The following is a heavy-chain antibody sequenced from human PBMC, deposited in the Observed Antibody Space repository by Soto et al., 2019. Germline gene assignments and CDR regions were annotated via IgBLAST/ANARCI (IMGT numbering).Heavy chain of an antibody. J-gene: IGHJ4*02. CDR1: GDSVTLYF. CDR3: AKWNQDWRAFDS. D-gene: IGHD1-1*01. V-gene: IGHV4-59*02. Sequence: QVQLQESGRGLVRPSETLSLNCAVSGDSVTLYFWNWIRQPPGKALEWIGYTHHTGTSRYNPSLRGRIATPVDTSKNQFSLILTSVTAADTAVYYCAKWNQDWRAFDSWGQGILVAVSS. CDR2: THHTGTS.